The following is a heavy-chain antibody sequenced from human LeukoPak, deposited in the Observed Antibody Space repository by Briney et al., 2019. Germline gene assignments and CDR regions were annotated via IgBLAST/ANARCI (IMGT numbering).Heavy chain of an antibody. CDR2: ISYDGINK. CDR3: AKDRSTVGYTYGLDY. V-gene: IGHV3-30*18. J-gene: IGHJ4*02. Sequence: PGTSLRLSCAASGISFSSHGMHWVRQAPGKGLEWVAVISYDGINKYYTDSVKGRFTISRDNSKNTLYLQMNSLRPEDTAIYYCAKDRSTVGYTYGLDYWGQGTLVTVSS. D-gene: IGHD5-18*01. CDR1: GISFSSHG.